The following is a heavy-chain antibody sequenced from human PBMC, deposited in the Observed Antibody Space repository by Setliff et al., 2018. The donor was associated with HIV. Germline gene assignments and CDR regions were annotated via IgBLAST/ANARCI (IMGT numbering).Heavy chain of an antibody. J-gene: IGHJ6*02. V-gene: IGHV4-39*07. CDR2: IYHTGST. CDR3: ARIFGDQGYYYGMDV. D-gene: IGHD3-3*01. Sequence: SETLSLTCTVSGGSINSTSYYWGWFRQPPGNGLEWIGSIYHTGSTYYKPSLKSRVTISVDTSKNQFSLRLSSVIAADTAVYYCARIFGDQGYYYGMDVWGQGTTVTVSS. CDR1: GGSINSTSYY.